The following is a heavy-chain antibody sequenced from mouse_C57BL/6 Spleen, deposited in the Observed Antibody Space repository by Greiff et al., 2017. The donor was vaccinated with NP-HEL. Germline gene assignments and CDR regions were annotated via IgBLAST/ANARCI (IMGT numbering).Heavy chain of an antibody. J-gene: IGHJ4*01. CDR1: GFTFNTYA. V-gene: IGHV10-3*01. CDR2: IRSKSSNDAT. CDR3: VREDWGGLYYYAMDY. Sequence: EVKLMESGGGLVQPKGSLKLSCAASGFTFNTYAMHWVRQAPGTGLEWVARIRSKSSNDATYYADSGKDRFTISRDDSQSMLYLQMNNLKTEDTAMYYCVREDWGGLYYYAMDYWGQGTSVTVSS. D-gene: IGHD4-1*01.